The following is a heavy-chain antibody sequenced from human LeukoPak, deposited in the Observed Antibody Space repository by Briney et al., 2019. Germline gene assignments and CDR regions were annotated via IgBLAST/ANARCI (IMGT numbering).Heavy chain of an antibody. CDR1: GFTVSSNY. CDR3: ARRAITMVRGTRPYFFDY. V-gene: IGHV3-7*01. Sequence: GGSLRLSCAASGFTVSSNYMSWVRQAPGKGLEWVANVKQDGSEKYYVDSVKGRFTISRDNAKNSLFLQMNTLRAEDTAVYYCARRAITMVRGTRPYFFDYWGQGTLVTVSS. J-gene: IGHJ4*02. CDR2: VKQDGSEK. D-gene: IGHD3-10*01.